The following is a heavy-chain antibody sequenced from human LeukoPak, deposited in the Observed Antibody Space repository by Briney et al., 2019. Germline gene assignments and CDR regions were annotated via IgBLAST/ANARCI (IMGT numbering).Heavy chain of an antibody. CDR3: AGGGYCSSTSCRLVGPSNWFDP. CDR1: GGSFSGYY. D-gene: IGHD2-2*01. CDR2: INHSGST. Sequence: SETLSLTCAVYGGSFSGYYWSWIRQPPGKGLEWIGEINHSGSTNYNPSLKSRVTISVDTSKNQFSLKLSSVTAADTAVYYCAGGGYCSSTSCRLVGPSNWFDPWGQGTLVTVSS. J-gene: IGHJ5*02. V-gene: IGHV4-34*01.